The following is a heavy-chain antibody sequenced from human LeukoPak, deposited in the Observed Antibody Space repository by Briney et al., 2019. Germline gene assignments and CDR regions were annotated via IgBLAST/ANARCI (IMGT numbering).Heavy chain of an antibody. CDR3: ARRPVAAEYFQH. CDR1: GFSFTNYA. CDR2: ISYDESKI. Sequence: GGSLRLSCTGSGFSFTNYAMHWVRQAPGEGLEWVAVISYDESKIYYADSVKGRFAISRDLSTNTLYLQMNSLTTEDTAMYFCARRPVAAEYFQHWGQGTLVTVSS. V-gene: IGHV3-30*03. J-gene: IGHJ1*01. D-gene: IGHD6-25*01.